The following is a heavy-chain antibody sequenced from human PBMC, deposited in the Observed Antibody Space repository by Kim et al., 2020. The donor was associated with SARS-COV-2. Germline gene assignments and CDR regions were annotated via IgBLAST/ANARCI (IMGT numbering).Heavy chain of an antibody. CDR1: GYTFTGYY. Sequence: ASVKVSCMASGYTFTGYYMHWVRQAPGQGLEWMGWINPDSGGTDYAQKFQGIVTMTRDTSINTVYMELSRLRSDDTAVYYCARSYSNTGWGYFDYWGQGTLVTVSS. CDR2: INPDSGGT. J-gene: IGHJ4*02. V-gene: IGHV1-2*02. D-gene: IGHD6-13*01. CDR3: ARSYSNTGWGYFDY.